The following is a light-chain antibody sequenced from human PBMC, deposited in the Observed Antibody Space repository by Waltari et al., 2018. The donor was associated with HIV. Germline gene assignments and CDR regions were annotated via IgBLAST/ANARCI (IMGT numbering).Light chain of an antibody. Sequence: QSVLTQPPSASRTPGQRVTISCSGSSSNIGSNTVNWYQLLPGTAPKLLIYSNNQRPSGVPDRFSGSKSGPSASLAISGLQSEDEADYYCATWDDSLNAWVFGGGTKLTVL. J-gene: IGLJ3*02. CDR1: SSNIGSNT. CDR3: ATWDDSLNAWV. CDR2: SNN. V-gene: IGLV1-44*01.